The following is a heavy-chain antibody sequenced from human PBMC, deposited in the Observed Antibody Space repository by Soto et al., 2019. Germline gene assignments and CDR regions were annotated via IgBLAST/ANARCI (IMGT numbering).Heavy chain of an antibody. D-gene: IGHD3-3*01. V-gene: IGHV4-34*01. Sequence: PSETLSLTCGVYGGSFSGYYWSWIRQPPGKGLEWIGEINHSGSTNYNPSLKSRVTISVDTSKNQFSLKLSSVTAADTAVYYCARGNKYYDFWSGYYSRPNFDYWGQGTLVTVSS. CDR3: ARGNKYYDFWSGYYSRPNFDY. CDR2: INHSGST. CDR1: GGSFSGYY. J-gene: IGHJ4*02.